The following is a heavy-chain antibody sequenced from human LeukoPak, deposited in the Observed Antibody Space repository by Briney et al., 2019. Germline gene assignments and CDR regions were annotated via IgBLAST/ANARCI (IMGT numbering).Heavy chain of an antibody. Sequence: SETLSLTCAVYGGSFSGYYWSWIRQPPGKGLEWIGEINHSGSTNYNPSLKSRVTISVDTSKNQFSLKLSSVTAADTALYHCARGRRHYYGTSPYYYYYMDVWGKGTTVTVSS. J-gene: IGHJ6*03. D-gene: IGHD3-10*01. V-gene: IGHV4-34*01. CDR1: GGSFSGYY. CDR3: ARGRRHYYGTSPYYYYYMDV. CDR2: INHSGST.